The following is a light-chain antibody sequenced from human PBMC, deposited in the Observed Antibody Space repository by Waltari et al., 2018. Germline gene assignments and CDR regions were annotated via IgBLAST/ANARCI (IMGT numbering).Light chain of an antibody. Sequence: VLTQSPGTLSLSPGETATLSCRARQYISSNYLDWYQQKPGQAHRLLIYDASNRATGIADRFSGSVSGTDFTLTISRLEPEDFAVFYCQQYGNSPVTFGGGTKVEIK. V-gene: IGKV3-20*01. J-gene: IGKJ4*01. CDR1: QYISSNY. CDR2: DAS. CDR3: QQYGNSPVT.